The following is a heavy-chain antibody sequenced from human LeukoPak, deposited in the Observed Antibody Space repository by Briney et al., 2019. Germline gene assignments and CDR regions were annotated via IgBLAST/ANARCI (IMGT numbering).Heavy chain of an antibody. CDR1: GFSLSRYW. V-gene: IGHV3-7*03. D-gene: IGHD3-16*01. CDR3: AREDYDYVWGSYYYYMDV. CDR2: IKQDGSEI. J-gene: IGHJ6*03. Sequence: GGSLRFSCAASGFSLSRYWMSWVRQAPRKRLEWVANIKQDGSEIVYVDSVKGRFTISRDNAKNSLYLQMNSLRAEDTAVYYCAREDYDYVWGSYYYYMDVWGKGTTVTISS.